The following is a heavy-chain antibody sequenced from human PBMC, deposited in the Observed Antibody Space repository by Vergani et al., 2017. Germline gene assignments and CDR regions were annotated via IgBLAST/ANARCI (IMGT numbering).Heavy chain of an antibody. V-gene: IGHV3-9*01. CDR3: ATDPGELWLQAEFDY. D-gene: IGHD5-18*01. CDR2: ISWNSGSI. CDR1: GFTFDDYA. J-gene: IGHJ4*02. Sequence: EVQLVESGGGLVQPGRSLRLSCAASGFTFDDYAMHWVRQAPGQGLEWVSGISWNSGSIGYADSVKGRFTISRDNAKNSLYLQMNSLRAEDTALYYCATDPGELWLQAEFDYWGQGTLVTVSS.